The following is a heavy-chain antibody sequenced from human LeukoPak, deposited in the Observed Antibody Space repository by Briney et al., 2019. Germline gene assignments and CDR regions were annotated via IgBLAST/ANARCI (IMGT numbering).Heavy chain of an antibody. Sequence: SETLSLTCAVYGGSFSGYYWSWIRQPPGKGLEWIGEINHSGSTNYNPSLKSRVTISVDTSKNQFSLKLSSVTAADTAVYYCASSRSGYYDLNHWFDPWGQGTLVTVSS. CDR1: GGSFSGYY. CDR3: ASSRSGYYDLNHWFDP. D-gene: IGHD3-3*01. J-gene: IGHJ5*02. CDR2: INHSGST. V-gene: IGHV4-34*01.